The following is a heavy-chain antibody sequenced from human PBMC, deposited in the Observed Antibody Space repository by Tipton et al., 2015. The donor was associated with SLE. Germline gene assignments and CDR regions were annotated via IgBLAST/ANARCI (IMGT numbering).Heavy chain of an antibody. J-gene: IGHJ6*03. V-gene: IGHV4-39*07. CDR2: IYYSGTT. Sequence: TLSLTCTVSGGSVTSTTYYWGWIRQPPGKGLEWIGNIYYSGTTYYNPSLKSRVTMSVDTSKNQFSLKLSSVTAADTAVYYCARNGPNWGYYYYMDVWGKGTTVTVSS. CDR3: ARNGPNWGYYYYMDV. CDR1: GGSVTSTTYY. D-gene: IGHD7-27*01.